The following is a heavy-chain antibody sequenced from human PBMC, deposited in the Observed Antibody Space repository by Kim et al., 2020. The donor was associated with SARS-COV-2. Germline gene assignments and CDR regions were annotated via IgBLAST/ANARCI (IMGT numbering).Heavy chain of an antibody. CDR3: TTLDPMYYYDSSGYY. D-gene: IGHD3-22*01. Sequence: GGSQRLSCAASGFTFSNAWMSWVRQAPGKGLEWVGRIKSKTDGGKTDYAAPVKGRFTISRDDSKNPLYLQMNSLKTEDTAGDYCTTLDPMYYYDSSGYYWGQGTLVTVSS. CDR1: GFTFSNAW. V-gene: IGHV3-15*01. J-gene: IGHJ4*02. CDR2: IKSKTDGGKT.